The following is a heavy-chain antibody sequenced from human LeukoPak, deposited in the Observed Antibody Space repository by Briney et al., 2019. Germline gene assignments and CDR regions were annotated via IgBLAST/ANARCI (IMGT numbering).Heavy chain of an antibody. J-gene: IGHJ3*01. Sequence: GESLKISWKVSGYPFTTYWIGWVRQMPGKGLEWMGIIYPGDSDTRYNPSFQGQVTISADKSISTAYLQWSSLKASATGIYYCARQKYSSGHDGFDVWGHGTMVTVSS. V-gene: IGHV5-51*01. CDR3: ARQKYSSGHDGFDV. CDR1: GYPFTTYW. D-gene: IGHD6-19*01. CDR2: IYPGDSDT.